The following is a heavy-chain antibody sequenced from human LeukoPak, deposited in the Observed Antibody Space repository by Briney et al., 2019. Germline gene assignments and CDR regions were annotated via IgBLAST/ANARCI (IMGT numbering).Heavy chain of an antibody. V-gene: IGHV4-61*01. Sequence: SETLSLTCAVSGYSISSGYYWGWIRQPPGKGLEWIGYIYYSGSTNYNPSLKSRVTISVDTSKNQFSLKLSSVTAADTAVYYCASGDILTGYPYWGQGTLVTVSS. CDR2: IYYSGST. D-gene: IGHD3-9*01. CDR1: GYSISSGYY. J-gene: IGHJ4*02. CDR3: ASGDILTGYPY.